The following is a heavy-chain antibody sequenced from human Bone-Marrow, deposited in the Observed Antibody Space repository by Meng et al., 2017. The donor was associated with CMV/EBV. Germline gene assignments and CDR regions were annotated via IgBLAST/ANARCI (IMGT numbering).Heavy chain of an antibody. Sequence: VKVSCKASGGTFSSYAISWVRQAPGQGLEWMGGIIPIFGTANYAQKFQGRVTITTDESTSTAYMELSSLRSEDTAVYYCARSVEVTDYYYGMDVWGQGTTVTVSS. CDR3: ARSVEVTDYYYGMDV. CDR1: GGTFSSYA. J-gene: IGHJ6*02. CDR2: IIPIFGTA. D-gene: IGHD5-18*01. V-gene: IGHV1-69*05.